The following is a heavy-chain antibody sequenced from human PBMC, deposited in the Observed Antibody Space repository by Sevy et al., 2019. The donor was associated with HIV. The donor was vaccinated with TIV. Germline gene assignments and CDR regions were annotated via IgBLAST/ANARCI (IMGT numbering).Heavy chain of an antibody. CDR2: IYSSGSS. Sequence: GGSLRLSCAASGFSVSSNYINWVRQAPGKGLEWVSIIYSSGSSNYAGSVKGRFSVSRDNSKNTVFFQMHSLRAEDTAVYYCARGAYCSAVSCYSIAAFDIWGQGTMVTVSS. CDR3: ARGAYCSAVSCYSIAAFDI. CDR1: GFSVSSNY. J-gene: IGHJ3*02. D-gene: IGHD2-15*01. V-gene: IGHV3-53*01.